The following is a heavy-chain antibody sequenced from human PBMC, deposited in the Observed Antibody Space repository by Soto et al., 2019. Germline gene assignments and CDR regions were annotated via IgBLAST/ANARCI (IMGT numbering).Heavy chain of an antibody. D-gene: IGHD3-3*01. CDR2: ISSSSSYI. V-gene: IGHV3-21*01. Sequence: EVQLVESGGGLVKPGGSLRLSCEASGFTFSSYSMNWVRQAPGKGLEWVSSISSSSSYIYYADSVKGRFTISRDNAKNSLYLQMNSLRAEDTAVYYCASFGVVTPDNDYWGQGTLVTVSS. CDR3: ASFGVVTPDNDY. CDR1: GFTFSSYS. J-gene: IGHJ4*02.